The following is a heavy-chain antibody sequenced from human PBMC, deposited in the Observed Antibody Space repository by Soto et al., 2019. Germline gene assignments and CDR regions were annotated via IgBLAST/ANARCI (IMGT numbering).Heavy chain of an antibody. CDR3: TRDSYDFWSGYYAFDI. CDR1: GFTFGDYA. D-gene: IGHD3-3*01. V-gene: IGHV3-49*03. J-gene: IGHJ3*02. Sequence: GGSLRLSCTASGFTFGDYAMSWFRQAPGKGLEWVGFIRSKAYGGTTEYAASVKGRFTISRDDSKSIAYLQMNSLKTEDTAVYYCTRDSYDFWSGYYAFDIWGQGTMVTVSS. CDR2: IRSKAYGGTT.